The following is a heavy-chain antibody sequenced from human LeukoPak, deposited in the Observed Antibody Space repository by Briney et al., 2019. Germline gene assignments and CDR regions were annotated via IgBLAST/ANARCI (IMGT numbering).Heavy chain of an antibody. CDR3: AKDLDSSSWYGSLH. V-gene: IGHV3-23*01. J-gene: IGHJ4*02. Sequence: GGSLRLSCAASGFTFSSYAMSWVRQAPGKELEWVSAISGSGGSTYYADSVKGRFTISRDNSKNTLYLQMNSLRAEDTAVYYCAKDLDSSSWYGSLHWGQGTLVTVSS. D-gene: IGHD6-13*01. CDR1: GFTFSSYA. CDR2: ISGSGGST.